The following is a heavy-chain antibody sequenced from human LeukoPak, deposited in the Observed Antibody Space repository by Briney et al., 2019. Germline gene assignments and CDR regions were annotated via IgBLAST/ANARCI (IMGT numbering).Heavy chain of an antibody. J-gene: IGHJ4*02. Sequence: AGGSLRLSCAASGFTFSNYAMSWVRQAPGKGLEWVSAISDSGRDTYYADSVKGRFTISRDNSKNTLYLQVNSLIAEDAAVYYCAKRVPYSSSSVYFDYWGQGTLVTVSS. CDR2: ISDSGRDT. CDR3: AKRVPYSSSSVYFDY. V-gene: IGHV3-23*01. CDR1: GFTFSNYA. D-gene: IGHD6-6*01.